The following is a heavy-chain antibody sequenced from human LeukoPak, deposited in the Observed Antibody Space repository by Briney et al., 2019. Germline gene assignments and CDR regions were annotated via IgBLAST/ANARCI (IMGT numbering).Heavy chain of an antibody. CDR1: GDSVSSNTAA. Sequence: SQTLSLTCAISGDSVSSNTAAWNWIRQSPSRGLEWLGRTYYRSKWYYDYAVSLKGRITINPDTSKNQFSLHLNSVTPEDTAVYYCERDRGGSSSHCDYWGQGTLVTVSS. D-gene: IGHD6-6*01. CDR3: ERDRGGSSSHCDY. J-gene: IGHJ4*02. V-gene: IGHV6-1*01. CDR2: TYYRSKWYY.